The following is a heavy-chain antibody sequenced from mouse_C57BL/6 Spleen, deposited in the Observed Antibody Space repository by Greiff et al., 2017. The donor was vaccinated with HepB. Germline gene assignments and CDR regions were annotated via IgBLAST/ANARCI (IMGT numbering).Heavy chain of an antibody. V-gene: IGHV1-82*01. CDR3: EGSYEYGAWFAY. CDR2: IYPGDGDT. D-gene: IGHD2-4*01. Sequence: VQVVESGPELVKPGASVKISCKASGYAFSSSWMNWVKQRPGKGLEWIGRIYPGDGDTNYNGKFKGKATLTADKSSSTAYMQLSSLTSEDSAVYFCEGSYEYGAWFAYWGQGTLVTVSA. J-gene: IGHJ3*01. CDR1: GYAFSSSW.